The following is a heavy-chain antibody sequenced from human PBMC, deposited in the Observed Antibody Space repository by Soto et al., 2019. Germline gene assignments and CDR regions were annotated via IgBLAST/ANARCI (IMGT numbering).Heavy chain of an antibody. CDR1: DGSISSYY. J-gene: IGHJ1*01. V-gene: IGHV4-59*01. CDR3: ATSTDYGDYIYFQH. Sequence: SETLSHTCTVSDGSISSYYWSWIRQPPGKGLEWIGYIYYSGSTNYNPSLKSRVTISVDTSKNQFSLKLSSVTAADTAVYYCATSTDYGDYIYFQHWGQGTLVTVS. CDR2: IYYSGST. D-gene: IGHD4-17*01.